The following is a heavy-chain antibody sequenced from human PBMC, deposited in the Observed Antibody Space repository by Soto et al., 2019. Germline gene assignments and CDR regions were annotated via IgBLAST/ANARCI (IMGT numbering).Heavy chain of an antibody. J-gene: IGHJ5*02. CDR1: GYTFTSYY. CDR3: ARDSKKIRRLPRGVLDP. D-gene: IGHD4-17*01. V-gene: IGHV1-46*01. Sequence: QVQLVQSGAEVKKPGASVKVSCKASGYTFTSYYMHWVRQAPGQGLEWMGIINPSGGSTSYAQKFQGRVTMTRDTSTSTVYMELSSLRSEDTAVYYCARDSKKIRRLPRGVLDPWGQGTLVTVSS. CDR2: INPSGGST.